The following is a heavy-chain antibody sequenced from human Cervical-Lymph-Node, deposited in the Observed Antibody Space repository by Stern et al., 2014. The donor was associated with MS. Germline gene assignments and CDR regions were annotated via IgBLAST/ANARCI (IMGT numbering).Heavy chain of an antibody. V-gene: IGHV5-51*01. CDR1: GYSFSSYW. CDR2: IYPGDSDT. CDR3: AKTSGIHWNYVDY. J-gene: IGHJ4*02. D-gene: IGHD1-1*01. Sequence: EVQLVESGAEVKKPGESLKISCKGSGYSFSSYWIGWVRQMPGKGLEWMGIIYPGDSDTRYSPLFQGQVTISADKSISTAYLQWSSLKASDTAMYYCAKTSGIHWNYVDYWGQGTLVTVSS.